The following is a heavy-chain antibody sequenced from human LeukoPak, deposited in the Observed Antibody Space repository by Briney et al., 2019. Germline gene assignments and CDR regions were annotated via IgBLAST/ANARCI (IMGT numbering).Heavy chain of an antibody. V-gene: IGHV4-34*01. J-gene: IGHJ4*02. Sequence: PSETLSLTCAVYGGSFSGYYWSWIRQPPGKGLEWIGEINHSGSTNYNPPLKSRVTISVDTSKNQFSLKLSSVTAADTAVYYCARENPRIRYYFDYWGQGTLVTVSS. CDR3: ARENPRIRYYFDY. D-gene: IGHD2/OR15-2a*01. CDR2: INHSGST. CDR1: GGSFSGYY.